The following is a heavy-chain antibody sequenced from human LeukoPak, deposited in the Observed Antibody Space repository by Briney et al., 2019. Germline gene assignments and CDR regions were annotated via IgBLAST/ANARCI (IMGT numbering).Heavy chain of an antibody. D-gene: IGHD3-10*01. Sequence: GGSLRLSCAASGFTFSSYSMNWVRQAPGKGLEWVSSISSSSSYIYYADSVKGRFTISRDNAKNSLYLQMNSLRAEDTAMYYCARGPYGSGSYYPDDAFDIWGQGTMVTVSS. V-gene: IGHV3-21*01. CDR2: ISSSSSYI. J-gene: IGHJ3*02. CDR1: GFTFSSYS. CDR3: ARGPYGSGSYYPDDAFDI.